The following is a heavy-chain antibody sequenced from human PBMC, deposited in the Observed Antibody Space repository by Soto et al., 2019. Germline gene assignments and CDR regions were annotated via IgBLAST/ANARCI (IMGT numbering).Heavy chain of an antibody. CDR3: ARGYCSGGSCSKRDYYGMDV. Sequence: ASVKVSCNASGYTFTSYGISWVRQAPGQGLEWMGWISAYNGNTNYAQKLQGRVTMTTDTSTSTAYMELRSLRSDDTAVYYCARGYCSGGSCSKRDYYGMDVWGQGTTVTVSS. CDR1: GYTFTSYG. V-gene: IGHV1-18*04. D-gene: IGHD2-15*01. CDR2: ISAYNGNT. J-gene: IGHJ6*02.